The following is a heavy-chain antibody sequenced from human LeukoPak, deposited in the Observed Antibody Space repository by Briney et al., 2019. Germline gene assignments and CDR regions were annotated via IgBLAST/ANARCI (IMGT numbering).Heavy chain of an antibody. V-gene: IGHV3-74*01. D-gene: IGHD3-16*01. CDR3: ARDLISYYMDV. CDR1: GFTFSSYW. CDR2: IDSDGSST. Sequence: GGSLRLSCAASGFTFSSYWMHRVRQAPGKGLVWVSRIDSDGSSTSYADSVKGRFTISRDNAKNTLYLQMNSLRAEDTAVYYCARDLISYYMDVWGKGTTVTISS. J-gene: IGHJ6*03.